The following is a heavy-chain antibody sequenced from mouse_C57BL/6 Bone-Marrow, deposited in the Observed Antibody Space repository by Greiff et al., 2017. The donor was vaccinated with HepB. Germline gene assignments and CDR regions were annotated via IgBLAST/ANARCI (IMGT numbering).Heavy chain of an antibody. CDR3: TGANYYGSSYWYFDV. V-gene: IGHV6-3*01. Sequence: EVKLQESGGGLVQPGGSMKLSCVASGFTFSNYWMNWVRQSPEKGLEWVAQIRLKSDNYATHYAESVKGRFTISRDDSKSSVYLQMNNLRAEDTGIYYCTGANYYGSSYWYFDVWGTGTTVTVSS. CDR2: IRLKSDNYAT. J-gene: IGHJ1*03. CDR1: GFTFSNYW. D-gene: IGHD1-1*01.